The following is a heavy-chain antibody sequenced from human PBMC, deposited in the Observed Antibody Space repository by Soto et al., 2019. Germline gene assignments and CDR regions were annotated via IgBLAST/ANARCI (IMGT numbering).Heavy chain of an antibody. V-gene: IGHV1-3*01. Sequence: ASVKVSCKASGYTLTAYPIHWVRQAPGQRLEWMGWINVANGDTGYSQKFQGRITVTRDTSASTVYMELSSLTSEDTAVYYCARKDYYGAGVYYFDLWGQGTLVTVSS. CDR2: INVANGDT. D-gene: IGHD3-10*01. CDR1: GYTLTAYP. J-gene: IGHJ4*02. CDR3: ARKDYYGAGVYYFDL.